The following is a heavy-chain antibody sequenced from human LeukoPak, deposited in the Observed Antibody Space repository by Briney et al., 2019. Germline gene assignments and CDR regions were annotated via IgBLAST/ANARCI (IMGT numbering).Heavy chain of an antibody. J-gene: IGHJ5*02. CDR2: IYHSGST. CDR1: GYSISSGYY. Sequence: SETLSLTCAVSGYSISSGYYRGWIRQPPGKGLEWIGSIYHSGSTYYNPSLKGRVTISVDTSKNQFSLKLSSVTAADTAVCYCARHIPTIVVVPAARFDPWGQGTLVTVSS. V-gene: IGHV4-38-2*01. CDR3: ARHIPTIVVVPAARFDP. D-gene: IGHD2-2*01.